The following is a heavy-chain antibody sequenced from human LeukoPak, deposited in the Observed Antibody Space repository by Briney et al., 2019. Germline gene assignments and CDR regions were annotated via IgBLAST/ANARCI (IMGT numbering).Heavy chain of an antibody. CDR2: TIPMSGTA. V-gene: IGHV1-69*13. D-gene: IGHD3-3*01. CDR3: ASPVKYYDTWSGYPPFDY. CDR1: GGTFNNFA. J-gene: IGHJ4*02. Sequence: SVKVSCKASGGTFNNFAISWVRQAPGQGLEWVGGTIPMSGTANYAQKFQGRVTITADESTSTAYMELSSLRSEDTAIYYCASPVKYYDTWSGYPPFDYWGQGTLVTVSS.